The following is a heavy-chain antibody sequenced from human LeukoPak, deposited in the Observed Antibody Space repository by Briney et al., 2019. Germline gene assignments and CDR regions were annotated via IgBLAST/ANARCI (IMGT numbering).Heavy chain of an antibody. CDR3: AREGSSSLMFDY. V-gene: IGHV4-34*01. J-gene: IGHJ4*02. D-gene: IGHD6-6*01. Sequence: PSGTLSLTCAVYGGSFSGYYWSWIRQPPGKGLEWIGEINHSGSTNYNPSLKSRVTISVDTSKDQFSLKLSSVTAADTAVYYCAREGSSSLMFDYWGQGTLVTVSS. CDR1: GGSFSGYY. CDR2: INHSGST.